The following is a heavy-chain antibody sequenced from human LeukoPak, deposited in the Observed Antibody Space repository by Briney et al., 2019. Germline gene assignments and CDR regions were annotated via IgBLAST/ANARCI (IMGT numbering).Heavy chain of an antibody. CDR3: ASLSFGVVITGSYYFDY. CDR2: FDPEDGET. CDR1: GYTLTELS. J-gene: IGHJ4*02. V-gene: IGHV1-24*01. D-gene: IGHD3-3*01. Sequence: ASVKVSCKVSGYTLTELSMHWVRQAPGKGLEWMGGFDPEDGETIYAQKFQGRVTITRDTSASTAYMELSSLRSEDTAVYYCASLSFGVVITGSYYFDYWGQGTLVTVSS.